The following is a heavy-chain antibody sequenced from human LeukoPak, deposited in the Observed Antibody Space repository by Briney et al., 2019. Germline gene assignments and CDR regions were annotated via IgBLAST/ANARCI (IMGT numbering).Heavy chain of an antibody. J-gene: IGHJ4*02. CDR1: GYTFTSYG. CDR3: ARDGVVTPYYFDY. D-gene: IGHD3-3*01. V-gene: IGHV1-18*01. Sequence: ASVKVSCKASGYTFTSYGISWVRQAPGQGLEWMGWISSYDGNTNYAQKLQDRLTMTTDTSTSTAYMELRSLRSDDTAVYYCARDGVVTPYYFDYWGQGTLVTVSS. CDR2: ISSYDGNT.